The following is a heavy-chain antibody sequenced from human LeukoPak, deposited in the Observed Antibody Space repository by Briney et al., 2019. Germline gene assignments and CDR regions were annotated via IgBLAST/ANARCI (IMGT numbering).Heavy chain of an antibody. V-gene: IGHV4-59*01. J-gene: IGHJ4*02. D-gene: IGHD3-3*01. CDR2: IYYSGST. Sequence: SETLSLTCTVSGGSISSYYWSWIRQPPGKGLEWIGYIYYSGSTNYNPSLKSRVTISVDTSKNQFSLKLSSVTAADTAVYYCAREGPYYDFWSGHHGYYFDYWGQGTLVTVSS. CDR1: GGSISSYY. CDR3: AREGPYYDFWSGHHGYYFDY.